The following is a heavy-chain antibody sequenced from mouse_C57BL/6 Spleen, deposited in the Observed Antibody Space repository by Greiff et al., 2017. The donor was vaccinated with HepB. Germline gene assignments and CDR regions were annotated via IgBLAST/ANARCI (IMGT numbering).Heavy chain of an antibody. CDR2: IDPANGNT. Sequence: VHVKQSVAELVRPGASVKLSCTASGFNIKNTYMHWVKQRPEQGLEWIGRIDPANGNTKYAPKFQGKATITADTSSNTAYLQLSSLTSEDTAIYYCARWDYYGSRGYAMDYWGQGTSVTVSS. J-gene: IGHJ4*01. D-gene: IGHD1-1*01. CDR1: GFNIKNTY. CDR3: ARWDYYGSRGYAMDY. V-gene: IGHV14-3*01.